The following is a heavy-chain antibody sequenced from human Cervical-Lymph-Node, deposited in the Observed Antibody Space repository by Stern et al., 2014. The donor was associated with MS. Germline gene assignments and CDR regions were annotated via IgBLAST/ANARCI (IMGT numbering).Heavy chain of an antibody. D-gene: IGHD1-7*01. CDR2: INPQTGGT. CDR1: GYTFTGQY. Sequence: QVQLVESVAEVKKPGASVKVSCKDSGYTFTGQYLHWVRQAPGQGLEWMGWINPQTGGTNYAQKFLGRVTMTRDTSSSTAYMEVTRLTSDDTAVYFCARFPTFNWNSSSWGQGTLVTVSS. CDR3: ARFPTFNWNSSS. V-gene: IGHV1-2*02. J-gene: IGHJ5*02.